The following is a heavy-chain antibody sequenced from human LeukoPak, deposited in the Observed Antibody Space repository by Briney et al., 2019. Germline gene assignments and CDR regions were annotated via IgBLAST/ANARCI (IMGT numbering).Heavy chain of an antibody. CDR1: GCSISTYY. J-gene: IGHJ5*02. D-gene: IGHD3-9*01. CDR2: IDYSAST. V-gene: IGHV4-59*01. CDR3: ARGLGDYDILTGYYNWFDP. Sequence: SETLSLTCTVSGCSISTYYWSWIRQPPGKGLEWIAYIDYSASTNYNPSLKSRVTISVDTSKNQFSLKLSSVTAADTAVYYCARGLGDYDILTGYYNWFDPWGQGTLVTVSS.